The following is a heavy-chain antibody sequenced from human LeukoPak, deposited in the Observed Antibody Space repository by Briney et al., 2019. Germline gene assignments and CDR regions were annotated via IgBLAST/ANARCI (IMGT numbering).Heavy chain of an antibody. CDR1: GYTFTGYF. V-gene: IGHV1-2*02. Sequence: ASVKVSCKASGYTFTGYFVHWVRQAPGQGLEWMGWINPNSGGTNYAQKFQGRVTMTRDTSISTAYMELSRLRSDDTAVYYCARDLLYDYVWGSYRYTGWFDPWGQGTLVTVSS. J-gene: IGHJ5*02. CDR3: ARDLLYDYVWGSYRYTGWFDP. CDR2: INPNSGGT. D-gene: IGHD3-16*02.